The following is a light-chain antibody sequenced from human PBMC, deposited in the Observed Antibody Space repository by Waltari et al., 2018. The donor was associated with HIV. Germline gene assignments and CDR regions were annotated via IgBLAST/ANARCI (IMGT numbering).Light chain of an antibody. CDR2: GAS. Sequence: DIVMTQSPDSLAVSLGGRATINCKSSQSLLYNSNNKNYLAWFQQKPGQPPKLLIYGASTRESGVPDRFNGSGSGTDFTLTISSLQAEDVAVYYCQQYFWSPWTFGQGTKV. J-gene: IGKJ1*01. CDR3: QQYFWSPWT. V-gene: IGKV4-1*01. CDR1: QSLLYNSNNKNY.